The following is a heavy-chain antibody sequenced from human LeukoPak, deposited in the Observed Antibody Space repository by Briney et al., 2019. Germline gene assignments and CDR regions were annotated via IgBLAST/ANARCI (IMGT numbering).Heavy chain of an antibody. Sequence: ASVKVSRKASGYTFTGYYMHWVRQAPGQGLEWMGWINPNSGGTNYAQKSQGWVTMTRDTSISTAYMELSRLRSDDTAVYYCARGGRITIFGVVITTYYFDYWGQGTLVTVSS. CDR2: INPNSGGT. CDR3: ARGGRITIFGVVITTYYFDY. D-gene: IGHD3-3*01. CDR1: GYTFTGYY. V-gene: IGHV1-2*04. J-gene: IGHJ4*02.